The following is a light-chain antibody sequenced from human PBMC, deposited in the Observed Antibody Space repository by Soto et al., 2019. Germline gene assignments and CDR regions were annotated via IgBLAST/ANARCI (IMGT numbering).Light chain of an antibody. CDR3: QQYQNWLT. CDR1: QSIRAN. V-gene: IGKV3-15*01. J-gene: IGKJ4*01. Sequence: EIVMTQSPATLSVSPGERATLSCRASQSIRANLAWYQQRPGQSPRLLIHDASTRATGIPARFSGGGSGTEVTLTISGLQSEDSAVYYCQQYQNWLTFGGGTKVEIK. CDR2: DAS.